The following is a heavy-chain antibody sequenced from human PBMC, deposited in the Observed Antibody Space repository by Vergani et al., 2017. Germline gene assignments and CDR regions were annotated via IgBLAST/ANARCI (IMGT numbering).Heavy chain of an antibody. Sequence: EVQLVESGGGLIQPGGSLRLSCAASGFTVSSNYMSWVRQAPGKGLEWVSYISSSGSTTYYADSVKGRFTISRDNAKNSLYLQMNSLRAEDTAVYYCATRILGSHPFDIWGQGTMVTVSS. V-gene: IGHV3-48*03. CDR2: ISSSGSTT. CDR3: ATRILGSHPFDI. CDR1: GFTVSSNY. D-gene: IGHD7-27*01. J-gene: IGHJ3*02.